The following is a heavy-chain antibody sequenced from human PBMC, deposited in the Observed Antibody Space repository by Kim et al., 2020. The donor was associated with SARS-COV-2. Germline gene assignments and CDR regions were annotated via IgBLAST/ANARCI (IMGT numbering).Heavy chain of an antibody. J-gene: IGHJ6*02. Sequence: GGSLRLSCAASGFTFDDYAMHWVRQAPGKGLEWVSGISWNSGSIGYADSVKGRFTISRDNAKNSLYLQMNSLRAEDTALYYCAKVGWRGFGSFSPPNYGMDVWGQGTTVTVSS. CDR2: ISWNSGSI. CDR3: AKVGWRGFGSFSPPNYGMDV. D-gene: IGHD1-26*01. V-gene: IGHV3-9*01. CDR1: GFTFDDYA.